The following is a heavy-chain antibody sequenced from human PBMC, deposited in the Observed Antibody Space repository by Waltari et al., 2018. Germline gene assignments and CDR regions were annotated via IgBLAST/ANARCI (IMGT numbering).Heavy chain of an antibody. CDR2: IYYRGST. V-gene: IGHV4-39*07. CDR1: GAYFASSSNS. CDR3: ARTAYDHLTGYPTLDH. Sequence: QVQLQESGPGLGKPSETLSLTCSVSGAYFASSSNSWGWVRQPPGKGLELIGSIYYRGSTYYNPSLKSRVNMSVDTANYQFSMKVTSVTAADTAIYYCARTAYDHLTGYPTLDHWGQGILVTVSS. J-gene: IGHJ4*02. D-gene: IGHD3-9*01.